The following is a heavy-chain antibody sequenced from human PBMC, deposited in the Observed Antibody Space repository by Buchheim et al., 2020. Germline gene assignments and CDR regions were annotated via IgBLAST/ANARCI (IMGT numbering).Heavy chain of an antibody. CDR2: IWYDGSNK. J-gene: IGHJ6*02. D-gene: IGHD3-3*01. Sequence: QVQLVESGGGVVQPGRSLRLSCAASGFTFSSYGMHWVRQAPGKGLEWVAVIWYDGSNKYYADSVKGRFTISRDNSKNTLYLQMNSLRAEDTAVYYCARVANYYDFWSGYFMVRDYYYGMDVWGQGTT. V-gene: IGHV3-33*01. CDR1: GFTFSSYG. CDR3: ARVANYYDFWSGYFMVRDYYYGMDV.